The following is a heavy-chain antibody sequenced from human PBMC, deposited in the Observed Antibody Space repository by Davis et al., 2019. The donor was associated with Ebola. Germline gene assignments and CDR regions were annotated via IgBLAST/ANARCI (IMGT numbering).Heavy chain of an antibody. V-gene: IGHV7-4-1*04. CDR2: INTKTGNP. CDR3: ARGDWFDP. Sequence: AASVKVSCKASGYTFSSYGMNWVRQAPGQGLEWMGWINTKTGNPTYGQEFTGRFVFSFDTSVSMAYLHISSLMSEGTAVYYCARGDWFDPWGQGTLVTVSS. CDR1: GYTFSSYG. J-gene: IGHJ5*02.